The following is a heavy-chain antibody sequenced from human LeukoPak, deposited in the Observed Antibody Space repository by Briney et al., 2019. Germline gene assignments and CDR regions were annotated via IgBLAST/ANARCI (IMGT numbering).Heavy chain of an antibody. V-gene: IGHV1-46*01. J-gene: IGHJ5*02. CDR3: VREDILTGYYNNWFDP. CDR2: INPSGGST. CDR1: GYTFTSYY. Sequence: GASVKVSCKASGYTFTSYYMHWVRQAPGQGLEWMGIINPSGGSTSYAQKFQGRVTMTRDTSTSTVYMVLSSLRSEDTAVYYCVREDILTGYYNNWFDPWGQGTLVTVSS. D-gene: IGHD3-9*01.